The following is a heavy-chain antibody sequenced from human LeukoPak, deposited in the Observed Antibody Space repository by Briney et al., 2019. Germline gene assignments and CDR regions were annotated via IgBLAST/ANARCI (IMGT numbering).Heavy chain of an antibody. V-gene: IGHV3-73*01. CDR1: GFTFSGSA. J-gene: IGHJ6*02. Sequence: GGSLRLSCAASGFTFSGSAMHWVRQASGKGLEWVGRIRSKANSYATAYAASVKGRFTISRDDSKNTAHLQMNSLKTEDTAVYYCTRHGEDGDYYYYGMDVWGQGTTVTVSS. CDR2: IRSKANSYAT. D-gene: IGHD3-10*01. CDR3: TRHGEDGDYYYYGMDV.